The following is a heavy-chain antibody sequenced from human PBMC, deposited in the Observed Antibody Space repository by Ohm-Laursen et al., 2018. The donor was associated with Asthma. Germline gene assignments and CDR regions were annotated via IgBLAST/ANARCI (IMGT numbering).Heavy chain of an antibody. CDR1: GYTFTSYY. D-gene: IGHD3-22*01. J-gene: IGHJ6*02. V-gene: IGHV1-46*01. Sequence: VASVKVSCKASGYTFTSYYMHWVRQAPGQGLEWMGIINPSGGSTSYAQKFQGRVTMTRDTSTSTVYMELSSLRSEDTAVYYCARDGYYDSSGDYYGVDVWGQGTTVTVSS. CDR3: ARDGYYDSSGDYYGVDV. CDR2: INPSGGST.